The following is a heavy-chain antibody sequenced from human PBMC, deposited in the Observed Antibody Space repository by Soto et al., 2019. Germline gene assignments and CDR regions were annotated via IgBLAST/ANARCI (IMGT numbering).Heavy chain of an antibody. CDR2: ISSSGSTI. J-gene: IGHJ4*02. CDR3: ARGALLRYCSSTSCPYLLYY. V-gene: IGHV3-11*01. Sequence: GGSLRLSCAASGFTFSDYYISWIRQAPGKGLEWVSYISSSGSTIYYADSVKGRFTISRDNAKNSLYLQMNSLRAEDTAVYYCARGALLRYCSSTSCPYLLYYWGQGTLVTVSS. D-gene: IGHD2-2*01. CDR1: GFTFSDYY.